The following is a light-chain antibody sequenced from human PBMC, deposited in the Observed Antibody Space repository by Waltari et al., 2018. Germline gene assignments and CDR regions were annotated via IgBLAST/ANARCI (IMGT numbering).Light chain of an antibody. CDR2: GAS. J-gene: IGKJ1*01. CDR3: QQPGRSPT. V-gene: IGKV3-20*01. Sequence: EIVLTQSPATLSLSPGERATLSCRASQSVAWYQQKPGQAPRLLVYGASTRATGIPDRFRGTGFGTDFTLTISSLEPEDFAIYYCQQPGRSPTFGQGTKVEIK. CDR1: QSV.